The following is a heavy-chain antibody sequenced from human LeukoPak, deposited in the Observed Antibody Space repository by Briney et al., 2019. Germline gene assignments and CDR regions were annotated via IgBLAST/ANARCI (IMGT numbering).Heavy chain of an antibody. J-gene: IGHJ4*02. V-gene: IGHV4-59*08. CDR3: ASAVCSGGSCYSGTFDY. Sequence: SETLSLTCTVSGGSISSFYWSWLRQPPGKGLEGIGYFYYSGTTNYNPSLKSPVTISVDTSKNHFSLKLSSVTAADTAVYYCASAVCSGGSCYSGTFDYWGQGTLVTVSS. CDR2: FYYSGTT. D-gene: IGHD2-15*01. CDR1: GGSISSFY.